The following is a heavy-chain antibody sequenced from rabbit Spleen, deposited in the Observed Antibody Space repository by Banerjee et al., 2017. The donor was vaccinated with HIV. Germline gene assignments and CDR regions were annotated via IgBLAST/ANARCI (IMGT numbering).Heavy chain of an antibody. D-gene: IGHD6-1*01. CDR1: GFDFSSYYM. CDR3: AREKSGNYGYDL. J-gene: IGHJ4*01. CDR2: IYGGDGYST. V-gene: IGHV1S45*01. Sequence: QEQLKETGGGLVQPGGSLTLSCKASGFDFSSYYMSWVRQAPGKGLEWIACIYGGDGYSTAYASWAKGRFTVSKISSTTVTLQMTGLTAADTATYFCAREKSGNYGYDLWGQGTLVTVS.